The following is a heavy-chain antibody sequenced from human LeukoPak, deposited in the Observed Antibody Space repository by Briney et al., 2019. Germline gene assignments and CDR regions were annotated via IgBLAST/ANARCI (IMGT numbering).Heavy chain of an antibody. CDR1: GYSFTSYW. CDR3: ARQAYSSSWYELVDY. CDR2: IYPGDSDT. D-gene: IGHD6-13*01. V-gene: IGHV5-51*01. J-gene: IGHJ4*02. Sequence: PGESLKISCKGSGYSFTSYWIGWVRQMPGKGLEWMGTIYPGDSDTRYSPSFQGQVTISADKSISTAYLQWSSLKASDTAMYYCARQAYSSSWYELVDYWGQGTLLTVSS.